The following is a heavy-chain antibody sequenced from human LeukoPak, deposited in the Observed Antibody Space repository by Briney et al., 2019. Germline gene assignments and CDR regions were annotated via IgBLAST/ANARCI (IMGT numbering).Heavy chain of an antibody. Sequence: PGGSLSLSCVGSGFTFSDYAIHWVRQAPGKGLEWVAVSAHDEVGKQFADSVKGRFTLSRGNSRDSVHLQMNRLRDEDTAVYYCAKDRGYGEHEPFESWGQGSLVTVSS. V-gene: IGHV3-30*18. CDR1: GFTFSDYA. J-gene: IGHJ4*02. D-gene: IGHD4/OR15-4a*01. CDR3: AKDRGYGEHEPFES. CDR2: SAHDEVGK.